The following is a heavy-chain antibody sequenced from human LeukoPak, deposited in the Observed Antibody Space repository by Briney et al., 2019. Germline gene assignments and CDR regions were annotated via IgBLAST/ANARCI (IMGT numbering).Heavy chain of an antibody. CDR2: INPNSGGT. D-gene: IGHD2-2*01. CDR3: AREGLGYCSSTSCSGWFDP. J-gene: IGHJ5*02. Sequence: GASVKVSCKASGYTFTGYYMHWVRQAPGQGLEWTGWINPNSGGTNYAQKFQGRVTMTRDTSISTAYMELSRLRSDDTAVYYCAREGLGYCSSTSCSGWFDPWGQGTLVTVSS. CDR1: GYTFTGYY. V-gene: IGHV1-2*02.